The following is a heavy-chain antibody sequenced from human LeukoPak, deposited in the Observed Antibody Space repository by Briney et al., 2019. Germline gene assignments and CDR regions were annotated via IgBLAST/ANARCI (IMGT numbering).Heavy chain of an antibody. CDR2: IYYSGST. D-gene: IGHD6-13*01. CDR1: GGSISSYY. CDR3: ARVGRLYSSSWYVGYYYYMDV. V-gene: IGHV4-59*01. Sequence: SETLSLTCTVSGGSISSYYWSWIRHPPAKGLEGIGYIYYSGSTNYNPSLKSRVTISVDTSKNQFSLKLSPVTAADTAGNYCARVGRLYSSSWYVGYYYYMDVWGKGTTVTVSS. J-gene: IGHJ6*03.